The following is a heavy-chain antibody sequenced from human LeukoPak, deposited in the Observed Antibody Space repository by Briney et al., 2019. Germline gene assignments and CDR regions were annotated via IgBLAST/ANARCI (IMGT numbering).Heavy chain of an antibody. CDR2: IYSGGGT. CDR3: ARDSVVDTRAY. D-gene: IGHD3-22*01. J-gene: IGHJ4*02. CDR1: GFTFSSNY. Sequence: GGSLRLSCAASGFTFSSNYMTWVRQAPGKGLQWVSVIYSGGGTYYADSVKGRFTISRDNSKNTLHLQMNSLRPEDTAVYYCARDSVVDTRAYWGQGTLVTVSS. V-gene: IGHV3-53*05.